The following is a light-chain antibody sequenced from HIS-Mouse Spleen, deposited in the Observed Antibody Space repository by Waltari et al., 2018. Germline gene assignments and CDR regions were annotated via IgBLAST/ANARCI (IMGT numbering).Light chain of an antibody. CDR2: DVS. CDR3: SSYTSSSFNVV. Sequence: QSALTQPASVSGSPGPSITISCTGTSSDVGGYNYFPWYQQHPGKAPKLMIYDVSKRPSGVSKHVSGSKSGNTASLTISGLQAEDEADYYCSSYTSSSFNVVFGGGTKLTVL. J-gene: IGLJ2*01. CDR1: SSDVGGYNY. V-gene: IGLV2-14*03.